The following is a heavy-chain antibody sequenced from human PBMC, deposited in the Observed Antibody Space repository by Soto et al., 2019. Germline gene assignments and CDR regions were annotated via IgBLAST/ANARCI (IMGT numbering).Heavy chain of an antibody. CDR1: GFSFSKLW. D-gene: IGHD6-19*01. Sequence: GGSLRLSCAASGFSFSKLWMSWVRQSPGKGLEWVANIRQDGSERNYMDSVKGRFTISRDNGRNSLFLQMSSLRVEDTAVYYCAKDGAVAGTAFDYWGQGTLVTVSS. J-gene: IGHJ4*02. V-gene: IGHV3-7*05. CDR3: AKDGAVAGTAFDY. CDR2: IRQDGSER.